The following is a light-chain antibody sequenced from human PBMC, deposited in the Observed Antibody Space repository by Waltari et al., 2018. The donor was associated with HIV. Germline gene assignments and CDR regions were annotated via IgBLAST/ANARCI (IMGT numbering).Light chain of an antibody. V-gene: IGLV3-21*02. Sequence: SFVLTQPASVSVAPGQTARIPCEGNNIVDKTVHWYQQKPGQAPLLVVYDDSDRPSGIPERFSGSNSWNTATLTISRVEAGDEADYYCQVWDASSDHLVIFGGGTKLTVL. CDR3: QVWDASSDHLVI. CDR2: DDS. J-gene: IGLJ2*01. CDR1: NIVDKT.